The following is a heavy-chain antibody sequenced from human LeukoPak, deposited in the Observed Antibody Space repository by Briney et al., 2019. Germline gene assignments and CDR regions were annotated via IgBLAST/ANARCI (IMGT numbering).Heavy chain of an antibody. CDR1: GYTFTSYD. CDR3: ARSGRLLLWFGELLSGAPYFDY. CDR2: MNPNSGNT. J-gene: IGHJ4*02. D-gene: IGHD3-10*01. Sequence: GASVKVSCKASGYTFTSYDINWVRQATGQGLEWMGWMNPNSGNTGYAQKFQGRVTMTRNTSISTAYMELSSLRSEDTAVYYCARSGRLLLWFGELLSGAPYFDYWAREPWSPSPQ. V-gene: IGHV1-8*01.